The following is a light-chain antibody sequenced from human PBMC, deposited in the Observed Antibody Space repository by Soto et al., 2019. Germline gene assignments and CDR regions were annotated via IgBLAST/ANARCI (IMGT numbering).Light chain of an antibody. CDR1: QSVLYSSNNKNY. V-gene: IGKV4-1*01. CDR2: WAS. Sequence: DIVMTQSPDSLAVSLGERATINCKSSQSVLYSSNNKNYLAWYQQKPGQPPKLLIYWASTRESGVPDRFSGSGSGTDFTLTISSLHAEDVAVYYCQQCYSVPYTFGQGTKLEIK. CDR3: QQCYSVPYT. J-gene: IGKJ2*01.